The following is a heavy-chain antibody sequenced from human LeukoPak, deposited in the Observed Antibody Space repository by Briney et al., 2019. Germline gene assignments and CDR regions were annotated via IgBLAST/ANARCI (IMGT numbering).Heavy chain of an antibody. Sequence: AGGSLRLSCAASGFMFSDNYMSWIRRAPGEGLEWVAVISYDGSNKYYADSVKGRFTISRDNSKNTLYLQMNSPRAEDTAVYYCARDPLQYSSSWLPLDYWGQGTLVTVPS. CDR2: ISYDGSNK. CDR1: GFMFSDNY. CDR3: ARDPLQYSSSWLPLDY. D-gene: IGHD6-13*01. J-gene: IGHJ4*02. V-gene: IGHV3-30*03.